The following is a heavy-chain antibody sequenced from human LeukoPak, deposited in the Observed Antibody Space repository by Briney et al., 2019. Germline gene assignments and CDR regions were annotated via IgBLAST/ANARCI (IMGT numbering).Heavy chain of an antibody. CDR3: ARALGYSSGWYLNYYYYYYMDV. Sequence: GGSLRLSCAASGFTVSSNYMSWVRQAPGKGLEWVSVIYSGGSTYYADSVKGRFTISRDNSKNTLYLQMNSLRAEDTAVYYRARALGYSSGWYLNYYYYYYMDVWGKGTTVTVSS. D-gene: IGHD6-19*01. CDR1: GFTVSSNY. CDR2: IYSGGST. V-gene: IGHV3-53*01. J-gene: IGHJ6*03.